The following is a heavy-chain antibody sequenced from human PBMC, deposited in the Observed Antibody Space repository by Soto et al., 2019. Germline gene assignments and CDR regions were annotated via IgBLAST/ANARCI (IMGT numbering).Heavy chain of an antibody. CDR1: GFTLSGSA. V-gene: IGHV3-73*01. CDR3: TRLWWGSGGPPLGY. Sequence: EVQLVESGGGLVQPGGSLKLSCAASGFTLSGSAVYWVRQASGKGLEWVGRIRSKSNNYATAYGASVKGRFSISRDDLKNTAYLQMNSLKTEDTAVYYCTRLWWGSGGPPLGYWGQGTLVTVSS. J-gene: IGHJ4*02. CDR2: IRSKSNNYAT. D-gene: IGHD3-16*01.